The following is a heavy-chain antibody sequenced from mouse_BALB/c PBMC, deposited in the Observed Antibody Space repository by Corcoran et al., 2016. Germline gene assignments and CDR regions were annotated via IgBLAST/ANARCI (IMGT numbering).Heavy chain of an antibody. J-gene: IGHJ4*01. Sequence: QIQLVQSGPELKKPGETVKISCKASGYTFTNYGMNWVKQAPGKGLKWMGWINTYTGEPTYADDFKGRFAFSLETYASTAYLQINNLKNEDMATYFCAREPYAMDDWGQGTSVTVSS. CDR2: INTYTGEP. V-gene: IGHV9-1*02. CDR3: AREPYAMDD. CDR1: GYTFTNYG.